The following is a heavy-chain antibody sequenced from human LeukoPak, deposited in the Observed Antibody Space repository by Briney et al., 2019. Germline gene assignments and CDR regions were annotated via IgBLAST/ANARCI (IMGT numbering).Heavy chain of an antibody. CDR1: GFTFSDYF. V-gene: IGHV3-11*01. Sequence: KPGGSLRLSCTASGFTFSDYFMSWIRQAPGKGLEWISQISRSGTTIYYADSVRGRFTISRDNAKNSLYLQMNSLRAEDTALYYCAKALFGLEQLVGDYFDYWGQGTLVTVSS. J-gene: IGHJ4*02. D-gene: IGHD6-6*01. CDR3: AKALFGLEQLVGDYFDY. CDR2: ISRSGTTI.